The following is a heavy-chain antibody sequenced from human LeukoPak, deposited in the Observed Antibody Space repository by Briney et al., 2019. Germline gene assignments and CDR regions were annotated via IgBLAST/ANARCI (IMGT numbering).Heavy chain of an antibody. CDR1: GFTFSSYA. J-gene: IGHJ6*02. V-gene: IGHV3-23*01. CDR3: AKDPDYYYYGMDV. CDR2: ISGSGGST. Sequence: GGSLRLSCAASGFTFSSYAMSWVRQAPGKGLEWVSAISGSGGSTYYADSVKGRFTISRDNSKNTLYLQMNSLRAEDTAAYYCAKDPDYYYYGMDVWGQGTTVTVSS.